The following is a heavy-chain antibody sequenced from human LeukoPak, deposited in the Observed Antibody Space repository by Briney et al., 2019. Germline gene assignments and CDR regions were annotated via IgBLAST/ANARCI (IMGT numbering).Heavy chain of an antibody. CDR3: ARYAPHRGYDYVWGSYRYGGFDP. V-gene: IGHV4-59*12. J-gene: IGHJ5*02. Sequence: PSETLSLTCTVSGGSISPYYWSWLRQPPGKGLEWIGYISYSGSTKNNPSLKSRVTISVDRSKNQFSLKLSSVTAADTAVYYCARYAPHRGYDYVWGSYRYGGFDPWGQGTLVTVSS. CDR2: ISYSGST. D-gene: IGHD3-16*02. CDR1: GGSISPYY.